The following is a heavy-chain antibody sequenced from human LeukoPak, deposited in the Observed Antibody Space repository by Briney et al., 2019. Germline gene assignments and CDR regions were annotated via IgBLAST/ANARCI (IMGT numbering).Heavy chain of an antibody. CDR2: IIPIFGTA. CDR3: ATGIYCSTISCYGPFDY. V-gene: IGHV1-69*13. CDR1: GGTFSNYA. D-gene: IGHD2-2*01. Sequence: SVKVSCKASGGTFSNYAISWMRQAPGQGLEWMGGIIPIFGTANYAQKFQGRVTITADESTSTAYTELSSLRSEDTAVYYCATGIYCSTISCYGPFDYWGQGTLVTVSS. J-gene: IGHJ4*02.